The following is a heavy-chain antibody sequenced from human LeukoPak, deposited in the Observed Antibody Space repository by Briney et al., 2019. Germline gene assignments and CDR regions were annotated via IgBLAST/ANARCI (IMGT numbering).Heavy chain of an antibody. J-gene: IGHJ4*02. Sequence: GGPLRLSCAASGFTFSPNYMSWVRQAPGKGLEWASFLYGNGGTSHADSVKGRFTISRDNSTNTLYLQMNSLSGEDTAVYFCARPSFTSGSYFDHWGQGTLVTVPS. CDR1: GFTFSPNY. D-gene: IGHD3-22*01. CDR3: ARPSFTSGSYFDH. CDR2: LYGNGGT. V-gene: IGHV3-53*01.